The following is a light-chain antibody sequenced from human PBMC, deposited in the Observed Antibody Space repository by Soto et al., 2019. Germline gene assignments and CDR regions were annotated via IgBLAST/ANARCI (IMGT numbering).Light chain of an antibody. CDR2: GAS. CDR3: QQYNDWPLT. Sequence: EIVFTQSSSTPAFVPGERVTLSSRASQRVSSSCLAWYQQKPGQAPRLLIFGASTRATGIPDRFSGSGSGTEFTLTISSLQSEDSAVYYCQQYNDWPLTFGRGTKVDI. V-gene: IGKV3-20*01. J-gene: IGKJ4*01. CDR1: QRVSSSC.